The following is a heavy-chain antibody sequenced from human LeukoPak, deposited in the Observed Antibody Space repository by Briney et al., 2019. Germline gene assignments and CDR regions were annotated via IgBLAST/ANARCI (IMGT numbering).Heavy chain of an antibody. Sequence: ASVKVSCKASGYTFTGYYMHWVRQAPGQGLEWMGWINPNSGGTNYAQKFQGRVTMTRDTSISTAYMELSRLRSDDTAVYYCAREWQLERHVDYWGQGTPVTVSS. D-gene: IGHD1-1*01. CDR2: INPNSGGT. J-gene: IGHJ4*02. V-gene: IGHV1-2*02. CDR1: GYTFTGYY. CDR3: AREWQLERHVDY.